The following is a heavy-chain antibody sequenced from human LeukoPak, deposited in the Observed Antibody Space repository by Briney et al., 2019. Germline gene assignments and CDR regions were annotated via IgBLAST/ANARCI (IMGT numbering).Heavy chain of an antibody. Sequence: GRSLRLSCAASGFTFRNYAMSWVRQAPGKGLEWVSTITGSGGSTYYADSVKGRFTISRDISKNSLYLQMNSLRAEDTAVYYCAKGADYGDFLYFDYWGQGTLVTVSS. CDR3: AKGADYGDFLYFDY. D-gene: IGHD4-17*01. CDR2: ITGSGGST. J-gene: IGHJ4*02. CDR1: GFTFRNYA. V-gene: IGHV3-23*01.